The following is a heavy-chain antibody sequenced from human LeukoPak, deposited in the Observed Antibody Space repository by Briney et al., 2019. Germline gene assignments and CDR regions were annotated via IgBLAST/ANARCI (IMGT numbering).Heavy chain of an antibody. V-gene: IGHV1-69*13. Sequence: ASVTVSFKASGGTFSSYAISWVRQAPGQGLEWMGGIIPIFGTANYAQKFQGRVTITADESTSTAYMELSSLRSEDTAVYYCARVTIAAAGFDPWGQGTLVTVSS. CDR2: IIPIFGTA. CDR1: GGTFSSYA. J-gene: IGHJ5*02. CDR3: ARVTIAAAGFDP. D-gene: IGHD6-13*01.